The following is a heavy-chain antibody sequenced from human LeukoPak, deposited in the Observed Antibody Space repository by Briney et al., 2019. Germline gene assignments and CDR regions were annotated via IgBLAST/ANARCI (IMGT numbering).Heavy chain of an antibody. D-gene: IGHD3-22*01. J-gene: IGHJ3*02. V-gene: IGHV4-34*01. Sequence: SETLSLTCAVYGGSFSGYYWSWIRQPPGKGLEWIGEINHSASTNYNPSLKSRVTISVDTSKNQFSLKLSSVTAADTAVYYCARVRRPYYYDSSGRNAFDIWGQGTMVTVSS. CDR3: ARVRRPYYYDSSGRNAFDI. CDR2: INHSAST. CDR1: GGSFSGYY.